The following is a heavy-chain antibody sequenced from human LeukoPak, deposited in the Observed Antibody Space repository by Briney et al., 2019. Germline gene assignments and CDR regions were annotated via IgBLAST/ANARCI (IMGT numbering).Heavy chain of an antibody. J-gene: IGHJ6*03. Sequence: SVKVSCKASGGTFSSYAISWVRQAPGQGLEWMGGIIPIFGSTNYAQKFQGRVTITADESTSTAYMEPSSLRSEDTAVYYCASPGGTIYSYYYYMDVWGKGTTVTVSS. D-gene: IGHD1-1*01. CDR2: IIPIFGST. V-gene: IGHV1-69*13. CDR1: GGTFSSYA. CDR3: ASPGGTIYSYYYYMDV.